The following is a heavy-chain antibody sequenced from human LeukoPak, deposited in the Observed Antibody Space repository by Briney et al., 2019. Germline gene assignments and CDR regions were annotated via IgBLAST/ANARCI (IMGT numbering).Heavy chain of an antibody. CDR3: AKDFDYYDSSGYPDY. D-gene: IGHD3-22*01. Sequence: PGGSLRLSCAASGFTFSSYGMHWVRQAPGKGLEWVAFIRYDGNNKYYADSVKGRFTISRDNSKNTLYLQMNSLRAEDTAVYYCAKDFDYYDSSGYPDYWGQGTLVTVSS. J-gene: IGHJ4*02. CDR2: IRYDGNNK. V-gene: IGHV3-30*02. CDR1: GFTFSSYG.